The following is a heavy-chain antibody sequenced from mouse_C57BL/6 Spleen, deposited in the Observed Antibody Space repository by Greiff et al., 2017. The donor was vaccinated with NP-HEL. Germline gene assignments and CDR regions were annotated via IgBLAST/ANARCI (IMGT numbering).Heavy chain of an antibody. Sequence: QVQLQQSGAELVKPGASVKISCKASGYAFSSYWMNWVKQRPGKGLEWIGQIYPGDGDTNYNGKFKGKATLTPDKSSSTAYMQLSSLTSEDSAVYFCAYYGSSYRGYYFDYWGQGTTLTVSS. J-gene: IGHJ2*01. CDR1: GYAFSSYW. V-gene: IGHV1-80*01. D-gene: IGHD1-1*01. CDR3: AYYGSSYRGYYFDY. CDR2: IYPGDGDT.